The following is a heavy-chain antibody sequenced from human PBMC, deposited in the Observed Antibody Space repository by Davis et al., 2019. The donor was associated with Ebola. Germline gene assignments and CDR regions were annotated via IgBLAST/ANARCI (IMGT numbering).Heavy chain of an antibody. CDR2: IDWDDDK. CDR3: AHRPTTVTVHGDYEGSAFDI. V-gene: IGHV2-70*04. Sequence: SGPTLVKPPQTLTLTCTFSGFSLKTSGMRVSWIRQPPGKALEWLARIDWDDDKFYRTSLKTRLIIPKDTSKNQVVLTMTNMDPVDTATYYCAHRPTTVTVHGDYEGSAFDIWGQGTMVTVSS. J-gene: IGHJ3*02. D-gene: IGHD4-17*01. CDR1: GFSLKTSGMR.